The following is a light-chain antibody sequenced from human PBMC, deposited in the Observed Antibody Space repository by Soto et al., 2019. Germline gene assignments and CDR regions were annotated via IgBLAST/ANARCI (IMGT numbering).Light chain of an antibody. CDR1: QTISTW. J-gene: IGKJ1*01. CDR2: DAS. CDR3: QHRSNWPPWA. V-gene: IGKV1-5*01. Sequence: DIQVTQSPPTLSASVGDRVTITCRASQTISTWMAWYQQKPGKAPKLLVYDASTLQSGVASRFSGSGSGTEFTLIISGLQPDDSATYYCQHRSNWPPWAFGQGTKVDIK.